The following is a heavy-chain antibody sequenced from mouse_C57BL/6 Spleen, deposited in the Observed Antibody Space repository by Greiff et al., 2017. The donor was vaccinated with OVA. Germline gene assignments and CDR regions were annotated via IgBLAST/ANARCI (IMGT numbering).Heavy chain of an antibody. Sequence: DVKLVESGGGLVKPGGSLKLSCAASGFTFSSYAMSWVRQTPEKRLEWVATISDGGSYTYYPDNVKGRFTISRDNAKNNLYLQMSHLKSEDTAMYYCARVRGLRYYFDYWGKGTTLTVSS. J-gene: IGHJ2*01. CDR2: ISDGGSYT. CDR3: ARVRGLRYYFDY. D-gene: IGHD2-4*01. V-gene: IGHV5-4*03. CDR1: GFTFSSYA.